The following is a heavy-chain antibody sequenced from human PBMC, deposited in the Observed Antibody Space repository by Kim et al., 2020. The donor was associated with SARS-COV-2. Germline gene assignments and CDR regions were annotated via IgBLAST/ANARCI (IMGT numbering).Heavy chain of an antibody. CDR3: ATMVRGVTVPLDY. J-gene: IGHJ4*02. Sequence: GGSLRLSCAASGFTFSSYSMNWVRQAPGKGLEWVSYISSSSSTIYYADSVKGRFTISRDNAKNSLYLQMNSLRDEDTAVYYCATMVRGVTVPLDYWGQGTLVTVSS. CDR2: ISSSSSTI. D-gene: IGHD3-10*01. CDR1: GFTFSSYS. V-gene: IGHV3-48*02.